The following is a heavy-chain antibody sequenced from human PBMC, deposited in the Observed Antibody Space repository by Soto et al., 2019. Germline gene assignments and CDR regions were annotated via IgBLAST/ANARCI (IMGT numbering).Heavy chain of an antibody. D-gene: IGHD2-2*01. CDR2: INAGNGNT. CDR1: GYTFTSYA. V-gene: IGHV1-3*01. Sequence: GASVKVSCKASGYTFTSYAMHWVRQAPGQRLEWMGWINAGNGNTKYSQKFQGRVTITRDTSASTAYMELSSLRSEDTAVYYCARNGEYCSSTSCWAYYYYGMDVWGQGTTVTVSS. CDR3: ARNGEYCSSTSCWAYYYYGMDV. J-gene: IGHJ6*02.